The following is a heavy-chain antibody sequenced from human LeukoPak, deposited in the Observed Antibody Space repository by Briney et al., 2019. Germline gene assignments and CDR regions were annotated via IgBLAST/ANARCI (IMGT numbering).Heavy chain of an antibody. CDR3: ARDFNWGPDY. CDR2: IHPNSGGT. D-gene: IGHD7-27*01. V-gene: IGHV1-2*02. CDR1: GYTFTGHF. J-gene: IGHJ4*02. Sequence: ASVKVSCKTSGYTFTGHFMHWVRQAPGQGLEWMGWIHPNSGGTNYAQKFQDRFTMTRDTSISTVFMELTRLTSDDTAVYYCARDFNWGPDYRGQGTLVTVSS.